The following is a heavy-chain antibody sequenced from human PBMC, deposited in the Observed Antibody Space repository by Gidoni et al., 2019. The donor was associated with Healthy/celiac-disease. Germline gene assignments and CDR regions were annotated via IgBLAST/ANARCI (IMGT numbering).Heavy chain of an antibody. CDR3: TTGDFWSGYYT. Sequence: EVQLVESGGGLVKPGRSLRLSCTASGFTFGEYAMSWFRQAPGKGLEWVGFIRSKAYGGTTEYAASVKGRFTISRDDSKSIAYLQMNSLKTEDTAVYYCTTGDFWSGYYTWGQGTLVTVSS. V-gene: IGHV3-49*05. CDR1: GFTFGEYA. CDR2: IRSKAYGGTT. J-gene: IGHJ5*02. D-gene: IGHD3-3*01.